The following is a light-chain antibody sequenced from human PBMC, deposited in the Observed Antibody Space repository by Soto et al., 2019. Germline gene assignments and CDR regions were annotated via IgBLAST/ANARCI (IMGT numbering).Light chain of an antibody. CDR2: GAS. V-gene: IGKV3-15*01. J-gene: IGKJ4*01. Sequence: EIVMTQSPATLSVSPGERATLSCRASQSVSSNLAWYQQKPGQAPRLLIYGASTSATGIPARFSGSGSGTEFTLTISSLQSEDFAVYYCQQYNNWPPHTFGGGPKVEIK. CDR1: QSVSSN. CDR3: QQYNNWPPHT.